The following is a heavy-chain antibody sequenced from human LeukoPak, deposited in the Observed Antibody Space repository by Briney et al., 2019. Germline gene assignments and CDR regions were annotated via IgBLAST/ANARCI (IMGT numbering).Heavy chain of an antibody. V-gene: IGHV4-30-2*01. J-gene: IGHJ4*02. CDR3: ASHGYYFDY. CDR2: IYHSGST. Sequence: SETLSLPCAVSGGSISSGGYSWSWIRQPPGKGLEWIGYIYHSGSTYYNPSLKSRVTISVDTSKNQFSLKLSSATAADTAVYYCASHGYYFDYWGQGTLVTVSS. CDR1: GGSISSGGYS.